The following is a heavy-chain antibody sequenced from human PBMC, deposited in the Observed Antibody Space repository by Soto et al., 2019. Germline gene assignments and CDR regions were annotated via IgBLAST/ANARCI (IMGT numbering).Heavy chain of an antibody. CDR2: IYYSGST. D-gene: IGHD3-16*01. V-gene: IGHV4-59*01. CDR1: GGSISSYY. J-gene: IGHJ5*02. CDR3: ARADVWRWFEP. Sequence: SETLSLTCTVSGGSISSYYWSWIRQPPGKGLEWIGYIYYSGSTNYNPSLKSRVTISVDTSKNQFSLKLSSVTAADTAVYYCARADVWRWFEPWGQGTLVTVSS.